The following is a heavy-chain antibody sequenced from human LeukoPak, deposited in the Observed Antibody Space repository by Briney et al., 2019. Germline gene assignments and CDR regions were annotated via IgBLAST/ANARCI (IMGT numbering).Heavy chain of an antibody. CDR2: ISSSSSYI. CDR3: ARGVLPYYYMDV. J-gene: IGHJ6*03. CDR1: GFTFSSYS. Sequence: GGSLRLSCAASGFTFSSYSMNWVRQAPGKGLEWVSSISSSSSYIYYADSVKGRFTISRDNAKNSLYLQMNSLRAEDTAVYYCARGVLPYYYMDVWGKRTTVTVSS. V-gene: IGHV3-21*01.